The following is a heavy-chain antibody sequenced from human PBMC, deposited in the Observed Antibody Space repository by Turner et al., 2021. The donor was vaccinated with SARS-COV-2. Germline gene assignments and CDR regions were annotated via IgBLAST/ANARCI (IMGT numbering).Heavy chain of an antibody. Sequence: QVQLVQSVTEVKKPGASVKVSCKVSGYTLIELSMHWVRQAPGKGVEWMGGFDPEDGETIYAQKFQGRVTMTEDTSTDTAYMELSSLRSEDTAVYYCATGYAYCGGDCSIHYWGQGTLVTVSS. D-gene: IGHD2-21*02. CDR2: FDPEDGET. CDR1: GYTLIELS. CDR3: ATGYAYCGGDCSIHY. J-gene: IGHJ4*02. V-gene: IGHV1-24*01.